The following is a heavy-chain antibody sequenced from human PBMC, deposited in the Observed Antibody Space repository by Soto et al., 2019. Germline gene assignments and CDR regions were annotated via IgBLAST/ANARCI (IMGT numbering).Heavy chain of an antibody. V-gene: IGHV4-61*08. Sequence: PSETLSLTCTVSGGYISSGGYYWGWIRQPPGKGLEWIGYVYYDGHTDYNPSLESRVTIAVDTSKNQFSLRLTSVTAADTAVYYCARDLFGGYCLDYWGQGALVTVSS. D-gene: IGHD5-12*01. CDR1: GGYISSGGYY. J-gene: IGHJ4*02. CDR2: VYYDGHT. CDR3: ARDLFGGYCLDY.